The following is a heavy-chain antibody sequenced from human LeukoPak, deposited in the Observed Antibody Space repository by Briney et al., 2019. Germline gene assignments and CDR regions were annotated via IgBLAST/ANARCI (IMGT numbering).Heavy chain of an antibody. CDR1: GASISSDSNY. V-gene: IGHV4-39*07. D-gene: IGHD6-13*01. J-gene: IGHJ5*01. CDR3: AREISISLFYS. CDR2: IYHAGST. Sequence: SETLSLTRTVSGASISSDSNYWAWVRQPPGKGLQWLGRIYHAGSTFYNPSLMSRVAISIDSYKNQFSLKLSSVTVADTDLYYCAREISISLFYSWGQGTLVSVSS.